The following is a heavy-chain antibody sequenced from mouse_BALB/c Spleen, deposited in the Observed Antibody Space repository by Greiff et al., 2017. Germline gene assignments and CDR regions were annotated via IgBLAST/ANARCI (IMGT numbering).Heavy chain of an antibody. CDR1: GYTFTDYN. V-gene: IGHV1-18*01. Sequence: EVQLQQSGPELVKPGASVKIPCKASGYTFTDYNMDWVKQSHGKSLEWIGDINPNNGGTIYNQKFKGKATLTVDKSSSTAYMELRSLTSEDTAVYYCARSEGYGNYGFAYWGQGTLVTVSA. J-gene: IGHJ3*01. CDR2: INPNNGGT. D-gene: IGHD2-1*01. CDR3: ARSEGYGNYGFAY.